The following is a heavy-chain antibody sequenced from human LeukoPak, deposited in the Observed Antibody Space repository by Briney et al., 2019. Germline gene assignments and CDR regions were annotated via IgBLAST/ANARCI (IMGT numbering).Heavy chain of an antibody. CDR1: GYTFTGYY. V-gene: IGHV1-2*02. D-gene: IGHD5-12*01. CDR2: INPNSGGT. J-gene: IGHJ6*03. Sequence: ASVKVSCKASGYTFTGYYMHWVRQAPGQGLEWMGWINPNSGGTNYAQKIQGRVTMTRDTSISTAYMELSRLRSDDTAVYYCARGNNKWLPPRNYYMDVWGKGTTVTVSS. CDR3: ARGNNKWLPPRNYYMDV.